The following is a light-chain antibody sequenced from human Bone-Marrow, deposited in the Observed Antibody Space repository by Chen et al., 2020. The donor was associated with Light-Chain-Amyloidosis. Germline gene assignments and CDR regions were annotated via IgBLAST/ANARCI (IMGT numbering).Light chain of an antibody. J-gene: IGKJ1*01. V-gene: IGKV3-20*01. Sequence: EIVLTQSPGTLSLSPGERATLSCRASQSVSSAFLSWYQQKPGQAPRLLIYGASSRATAIPDRFSGSGSGTDFTLTISRLEPKDFAMHYCQQYDSSRWTFGQGTKVEFK. CDR3: QQYDSSRWT. CDR2: GAS. CDR1: QSVSSAF.